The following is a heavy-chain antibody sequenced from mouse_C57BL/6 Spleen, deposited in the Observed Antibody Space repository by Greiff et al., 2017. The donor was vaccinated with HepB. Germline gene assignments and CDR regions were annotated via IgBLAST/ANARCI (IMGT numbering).Heavy chain of an antibody. CDR2: ISSGGDYI. CDR1: GFTFSSYA. D-gene: IGHD1-1*01. Sequence: EVQRVESGEGLVKPGGSLKLSCAASGFTFSSYAMSWVRQTPEKRLEWVAYISSGGDYIYYADTVKGRFTISRDNARNTLYLQMSSLKSEDTAMYYCTRDDYGSSFYAMDYWGQGTSVTVSS. CDR3: TRDDYGSSFYAMDY. J-gene: IGHJ4*01. V-gene: IGHV5-9-1*02.